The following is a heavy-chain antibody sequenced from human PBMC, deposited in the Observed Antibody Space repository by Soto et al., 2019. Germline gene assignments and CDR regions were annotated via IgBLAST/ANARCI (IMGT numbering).Heavy chain of an antibody. CDR3: ATCYSNPLSGMDV. V-gene: IGHV3-33*01. CDR1: GLTFSSYG. J-gene: IGHJ6*02. CDR2: IWYDGSNK. D-gene: IGHD4-4*01. Sequence: SGGSLRLSCAASGLTFSSYGMHWVRQAPGKGLEWVAVIWYDGSNKYYADSVKGRFTISRDNSKNTLYLQMNSLSAEATAVYYCATCYSNPLSGMDVWGQGTTVTVSS.